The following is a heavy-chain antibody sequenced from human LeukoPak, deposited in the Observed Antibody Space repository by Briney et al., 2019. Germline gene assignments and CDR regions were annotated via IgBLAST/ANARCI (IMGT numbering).Heavy chain of an antibody. J-gene: IGHJ3*02. CDR2: IYHSGST. Sequence: SETLCLTCAVSGYSISSGYYWGWIRQPPGKGLEWIGRIYHSGSTYYNPSLKSRVTISVDTSKNQFSLKLSSVTAADTAVYYCARRRSHDAFDIWGQGTMVTVSS. CDR3: ARRRSHDAFDI. V-gene: IGHV4-38-2*01. CDR1: GYSISSGYY.